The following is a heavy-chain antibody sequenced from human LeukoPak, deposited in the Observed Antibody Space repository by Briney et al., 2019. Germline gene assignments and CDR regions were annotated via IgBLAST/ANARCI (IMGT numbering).Heavy chain of an antibody. CDR3: ARYGFCSSTSCYFDY. V-gene: IGHV4-59*01. J-gene: IGHJ4*02. CDR1: GGSISSYY. D-gene: IGHD2-2*03. CDR2: IYYSGST. Sequence: PSETLSLTCTVSGGSISSYYWSWIRQPPGKGLEWIGYIYYSGSTNYNPSLKSRVTISVDTSKNQFSLKLSSVTAADTAVYYCARYGFCSSTSCYFDYWGQGTLVTVSS.